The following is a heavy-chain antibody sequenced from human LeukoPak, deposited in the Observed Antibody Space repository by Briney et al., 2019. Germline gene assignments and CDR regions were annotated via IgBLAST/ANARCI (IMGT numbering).Heavy chain of an antibody. V-gene: IGHV3-23*01. CDR1: GITFSAYA. D-gene: IGHD2-15*01. J-gene: IGHJ4*02. CDR2: ISGSAGGGST. CDR3: ATRSDGFPY. Sequence: GGSLRLSCAASGITFSAYAMTWVRQAPGKGPEWVSAISGSAGGGSTYYADSVKGRFTVSRDNSKNTLYLQMNSLRAEDTALYYCATRSDGFPYWGQGTLVTVSS.